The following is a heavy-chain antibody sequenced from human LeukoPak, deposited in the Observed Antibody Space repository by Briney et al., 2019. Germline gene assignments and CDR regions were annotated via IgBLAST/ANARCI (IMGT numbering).Heavy chain of an antibody. Sequence: GASVKVSCKASGYTFTGYYMHWVRQAPGQGLEWMGWINPNSGGTNYAQKFQGRVTMTRDTSISTAYMELRSLRSDDTAVYYCARDPTQEWLMGKNWFDPWGQGTLVTVSS. V-gene: IGHV1-2*02. CDR1: GYTFTGYY. CDR3: ARDPTQEWLMGKNWFDP. J-gene: IGHJ5*02. CDR2: INPNSGGT. D-gene: IGHD3-3*01.